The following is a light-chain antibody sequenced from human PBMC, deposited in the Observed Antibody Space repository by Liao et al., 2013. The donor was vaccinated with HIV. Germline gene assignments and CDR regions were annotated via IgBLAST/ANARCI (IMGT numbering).Light chain of an antibody. Sequence: SYELTQSPSVSVAPGETARIACGGNNVGSKYVHWYQQKPGQAPVLVIFSNTDRPSGIPERFSGSNSGNTATLTISGTQALDEADYYCQAWDSDSWVFGGGTGLTVL. CDR1: NVGSKY. J-gene: IGLJ3*02. V-gene: IGLV3-21*01. CDR2: SNT. CDR3: QAWDSDSWV.